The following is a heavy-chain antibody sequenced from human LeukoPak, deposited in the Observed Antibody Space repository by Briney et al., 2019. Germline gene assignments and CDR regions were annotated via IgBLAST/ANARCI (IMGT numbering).Heavy chain of an antibody. D-gene: IGHD3-10*02. CDR1: GFTFSSYG. V-gene: IGHV3-30*19. CDR2: ISYDGSNK. J-gene: IGHJ5*02. CDR3: ARDAVSMIGDDWFDP. Sequence: GGSLRLSCAASGFTFSSYGMHWVRQAPGKGLEWVAVISYDGSNKYYADSVKGRFTISRDNSKNTLYLQMNSLRAEDTAVYYCARDAVSMIGDDWFDPWGQGTLVTVSS.